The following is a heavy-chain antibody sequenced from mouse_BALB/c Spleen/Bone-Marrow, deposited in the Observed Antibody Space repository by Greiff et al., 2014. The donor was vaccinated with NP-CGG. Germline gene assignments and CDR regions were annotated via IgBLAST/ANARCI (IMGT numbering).Heavy chain of an antibody. D-gene: IGHD2-3*01. CDR3: ARALGDGYYYAMDY. CDR1: GYTFTSYW. Sequence: QVQLQQSGAELVKPGAPVKLSCKASGYTFTSYWMNWVKQRPGRGLEWIGRIDPSDSETHYNQKFKDKATLTVEKSSSTAYIQLSSLTSEDSAVYYCARALGDGYYYAMDYWGQGTSVTVSS. J-gene: IGHJ4*01. V-gene: IGHV1-69*02. CDR2: IDPSDSET.